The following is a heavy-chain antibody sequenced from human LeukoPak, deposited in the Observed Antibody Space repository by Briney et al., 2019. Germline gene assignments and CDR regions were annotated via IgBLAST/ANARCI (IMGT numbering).Heavy chain of an antibody. V-gene: IGHV3-7*01. J-gene: IGHJ4*02. Sequence: GRSLRLSCAASGFTFSSYGMHWVRQAPGKGLEWVANIKPDGSEKYYVDSVKGRFTISRDNAKNSLYLQMNSLRAEDTAVYYCARDLYGDPYYFDYWGQGTLVTVSS. CDR3: ARDLYGDPYYFDY. CDR2: IKPDGSEK. CDR1: GFTFSSYG. D-gene: IGHD4-17*01.